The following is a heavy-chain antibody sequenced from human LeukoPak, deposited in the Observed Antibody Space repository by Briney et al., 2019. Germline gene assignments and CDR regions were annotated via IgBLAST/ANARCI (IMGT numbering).Heavy chain of an antibody. CDR2: ISGSGGST. Sequence: GGSLRLSCAASGFTFSSYAMSWVRQAPGRGLEWVSAISGSGGSTYYADSVKGRFTISRDNSKNTLYLQMNSLRAEDTAVYYCAKGGRRWLQFSAFDYWGQGTLVTVSS. CDR1: GFTFSSYA. D-gene: IGHD5-24*01. CDR3: AKGGRRWLQFSAFDY. V-gene: IGHV3-23*01. J-gene: IGHJ4*02.